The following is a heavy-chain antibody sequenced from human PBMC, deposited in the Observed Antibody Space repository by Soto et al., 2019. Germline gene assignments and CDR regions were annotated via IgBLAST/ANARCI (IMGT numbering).Heavy chain of an antibody. CDR1: GDPVATDL. Sequence: GAYLNPSGPVSGDPVATDLIGWVRPPPRKGLEWMGIVDPGDSDTSYTPSFQGHVTISVAKSITTVYLQWSSLRASDTAMYYCARQIYDSDTGTNFQYYCDACGQDNPVTISS. D-gene: IGHD2-8*01. V-gene: IGHV5-51*01. CDR2: VDPGDSDT. CDR3: ARQIYDSDTGTNFQYYCDA. J-gene: IGHJ1*01.